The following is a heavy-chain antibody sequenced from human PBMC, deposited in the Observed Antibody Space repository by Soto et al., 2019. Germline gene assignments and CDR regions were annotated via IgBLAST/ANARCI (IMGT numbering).Heavy chain of an antibody. CDR3: ARETYYYDSSGYYPGY. CDR2: INHSGST. Sequence: QVQLQQWGAGLLKPSETLSLTCAVYGGSFSGYYWSWIRQPPGKGLEWIGEINHSGSTNYNPSLKSRVNISVDTSKNQFSLKLSSVTAADTAVYYCARETYYYDSSGYYPGYWGQGTLVTVSS. V-gene: IGHV4-34*01. J-gene: IGHJ4*02. CDR1: GGSFSGYY. D-gene: IGHD3-22*01.